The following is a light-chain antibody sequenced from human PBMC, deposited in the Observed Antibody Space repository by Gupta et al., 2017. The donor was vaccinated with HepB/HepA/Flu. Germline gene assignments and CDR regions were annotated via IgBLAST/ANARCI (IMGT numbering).Light chain of an antibody. CDR3: FSYADPSTWV. CDR2: EVN. Sequence: QSALTQPASVSGSPGQSITISCTGTSSDVGSYNLVSWYQQQPGKAPKLLIHEVNKRPSGVSNRFSGSKSGNTASLTISGLQAEDEADYFCFSYADPSTWVFGGGSKLTVL. V-gene: IGLV2-23*02. J-gene: IGLJ3*02. CDR1: SSDVGSYNL.